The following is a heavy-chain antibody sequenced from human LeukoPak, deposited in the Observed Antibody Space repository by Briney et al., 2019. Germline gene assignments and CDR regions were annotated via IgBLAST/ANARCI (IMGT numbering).Heavy chain of an antibody. CDR2: VSGTGDST. D-gene: IGHD1-26*01. CDR3: ATGGSRSYYFDY. V-gene: IGHV3-23*01. CDR1: GLTSSNYA. Sequence: GGSLRLSCAASGLTSSNYAMSWVRQAPGKGLEWVSAVSGTGDSTYYVDSVKGRFTISRDNFTNTLYVQMNNLRAEDTAVYYCATGGSRSYYFDYWGQGILVTVSS. J-gene: IGHJ4*02.